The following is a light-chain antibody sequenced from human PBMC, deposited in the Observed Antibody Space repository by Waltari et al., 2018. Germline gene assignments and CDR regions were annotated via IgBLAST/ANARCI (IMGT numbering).Light chain of an antibody. J-gene: IGKJ1*01. CDR1: QSINDW. CDR3: QQYYNYWT. Sequence: ITCRASQSINDWLAWYQQKPGKAPKLLIYKASNLESGVPSRFSGSGSGTEFTLTISSLQPGDFATYYCQQYYNYWTFGQGTKVEIK. CDR2: KAS. V-gene: IGKV1-5*03.